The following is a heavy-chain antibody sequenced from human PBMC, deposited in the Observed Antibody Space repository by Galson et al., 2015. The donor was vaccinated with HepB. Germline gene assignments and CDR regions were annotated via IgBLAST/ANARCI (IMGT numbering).Heavy chain of an antibody. CDR2: INPSGGST. V-gene: IGHV1-46*01. CDR3: AWSGYYAHDAFDI. D-gene: IGHD3-3*01. Sequence: SVKVSCKASGYTFTGYYMHWVRQAPGQGLEWMGIINPSGGSTSYAQKFQGRVTMTRDTSTSTVYMELSRLRSEDTAVYYCAWSGYYAHDAFDIWGPGTLVTAYS. CDR1: GYTFTGYY. J-gene: IGHJ3*02.